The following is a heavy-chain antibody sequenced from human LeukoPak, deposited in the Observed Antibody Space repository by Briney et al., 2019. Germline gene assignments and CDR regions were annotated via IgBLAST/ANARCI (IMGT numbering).Heavy chain of an antibody. Sequence: PGGSLRLSCAASGFTFSRYSMHWVRQAPGKGLEYVSAISSNGGSTYYANSVKGGFTISRDNSKNTLYLQMGSLRAEDMAVYYCARDFHTDFWSGYRSEFDYWGQGTLVTVSS. CDR3: ARDFHTDFWSGYRSEFDY. CDR1: GFTFSRYS. CDR2: ISSNGGST. J-gene: IGHJ4*02. V-gene: IGHV3-64*01. D-gene: IGHD3-3*01.